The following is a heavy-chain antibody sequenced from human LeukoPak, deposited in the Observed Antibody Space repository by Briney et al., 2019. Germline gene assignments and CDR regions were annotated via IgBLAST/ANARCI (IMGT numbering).Heavy chain of an antibody. Sequence: SVKVSCKASGYTFTSYAMNWVRQAPGQGLEWMGGIIPIFGTANYAQKFQGRVTITADESTSTAYMELSSLRSEDAAVYYCARYSSGWYEWFDPWGQGTLVTVSS. CDR1: GYTFTSYA. CDR2: IIPIFGTA. V-gene: IGHV1-69*13. D-gene: IGHD6-19*01. J-gene: IGHJ5*02. CDR3: ARYSSGWYEWFDP.